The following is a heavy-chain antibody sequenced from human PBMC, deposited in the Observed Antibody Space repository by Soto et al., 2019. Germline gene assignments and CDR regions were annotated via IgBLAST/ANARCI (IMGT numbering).Heavy chain of an antibody. CDR2: IIPFSGTT. J-gene: IGHJ4*02. D-gene: IGHD2-8*02. Sequence: QVQLVQSGAEVKRPESSMKVSCKPSGGTFNNYAINWVRQAPGQGLEWMGAIIPFSGTTKYAQKFQGRVTITADKSTSTVYMDLSSLRSEDTAVYYCARWGGLSCSGAVCFKKPFDYWGQGPLVTVSS. V-gene: IGHV1-69*06. CDR1: GGTFNNYA. CDR3: ARWGGLSCSGAVCFKKPFDY.